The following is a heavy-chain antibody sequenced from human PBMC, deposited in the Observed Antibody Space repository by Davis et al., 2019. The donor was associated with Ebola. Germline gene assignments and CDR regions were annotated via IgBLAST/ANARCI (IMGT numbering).Heavy chain of an antibody. CDR3: GRGTAFEI. CDR1: EFSVNNDY. CDR2: IKDDESVQ. V-gene: IGHV3-7*01. J-gene: IGHJ3*02. Sequence: GGSLRLSCTASEFSVNNDYMSWVRQAPGKGLEWVATIKDDESVQFYVDSVKGRFTISRDNAKSSVFLQMNSLRGDDTAVYSCGRGTAFEIWGQGAMVTVSS.